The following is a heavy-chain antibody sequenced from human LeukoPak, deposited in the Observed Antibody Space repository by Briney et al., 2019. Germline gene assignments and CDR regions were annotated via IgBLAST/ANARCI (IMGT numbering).Heavy chain of an antibody. CDR3: AKSITIVRGVDFDY. CDR2: IRYDGSNK. D-gene: IGHD3-10*01. V-gene: IGHV3-30*02. Sequence: PGRSLRLSCAASGFTFSSYGMHWVRQAPGKGLEWVAFIRYDGSNKYYADSVKGRFTISRDNSKNTLYLQMNSLRAEDTAVYYCAKSITIVRGVDFDYWGQGTLVTVSS. J-gene: IGHJ4*02. CDR1: GFTFSSYG.